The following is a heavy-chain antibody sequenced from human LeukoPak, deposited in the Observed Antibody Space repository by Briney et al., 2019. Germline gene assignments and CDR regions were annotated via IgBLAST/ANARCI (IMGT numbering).Heavy chain of an antibody. CDR1: GLTFSRYA. CDR3: AKAVGYCSGGSCYNFDY. J-gene: IGHJ4*02. Sequence: GGSLKLSCAASGLTFSRYAMSWVRQAPGKGLEWVSAISGSGGSTYYADSVKGRFTISRDNTKNTLYLQMNSLRGEDTAVYYCAKAVGYCSGGSCYNFDYWGQGTLVTVSS. CDR2: ISGSGGST. V-gene: IGHV3-23*01. D-gene: IGHD2-15*01.